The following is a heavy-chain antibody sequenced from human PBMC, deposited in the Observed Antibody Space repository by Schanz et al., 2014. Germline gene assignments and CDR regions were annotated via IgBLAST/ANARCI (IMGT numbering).Heavy chain of an antibody. CDR3: ARGVRIDY. Sequence: EAQLLESGGGLVRPGGSLRLSCAASGFTFSSYTMNWVRQAPGKGLEWVANIKQDGSEKYYVDSVKGRFTISRDNAKNSLYLQMNSLTAEDTAVYYCARGVRIDYWGQGTLVTVSS. J-gene: IGHJ4*02. CDR1: GFTFSSYT. D-gene: IGHD3-3*01. V-gene: IGHV3-7*01. CDR2: IKQDGSEK.